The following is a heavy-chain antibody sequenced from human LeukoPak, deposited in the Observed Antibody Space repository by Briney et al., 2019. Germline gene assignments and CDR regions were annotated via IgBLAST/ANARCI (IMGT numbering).Heavy chain of an antibody. Sequence: SGPTLVNPTQTLTLTCTFSGFSLSTSGVGVGWIRQPPGKALEWLALIYWNDDKRYSPSLKSRLTITKDTSKNQVVLTMTNMDPVDTATHYCAHRRRYCSSTSCYTADDYWGQGTLVTVSS. V-gene: IGHV2-5*01. CDR2: IYWNDDK. J-gene: IGHJ4*02. D-gene: IGHD2-2*02. CDR3: AHRRRYCSSTSCYTADDY. CDR1: GFSLSTSGVG.